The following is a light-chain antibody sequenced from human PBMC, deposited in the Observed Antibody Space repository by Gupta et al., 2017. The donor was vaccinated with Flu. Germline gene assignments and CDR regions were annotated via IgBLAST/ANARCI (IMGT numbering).Light chain of an antibody. V-gene: IGKV3-15*01. CDR1: QSVSSN. Sequence: EIVMPPSPAPLSVSPGERATLSCRASQSVSSNLAWYQQKPGQAPRRRIDGASTRATGIPARFSGSGSGTEFTLTSSSLQSEDFAVEYCQQYKNWPRTFGQGTKVESK. CDR2: GAS. CDR3: QQYKNWPRT. J-gene: IGKJ1*01.